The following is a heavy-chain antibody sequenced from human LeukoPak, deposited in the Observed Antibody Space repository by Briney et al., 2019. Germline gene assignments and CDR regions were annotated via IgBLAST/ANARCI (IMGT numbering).Heavy chain of an antibody. V-gene: IGHV4-39*01. J-gene: IGHJ3*01. D-gene: IGHD2-2*01. CDR2: FYYDGST. CDR3: VRRAHVDMPV. CDR1: GGSFSSSSYY. Sequence: SETLSLTCTVSGGSFSSSSYYWAWIRRPPGKGPEWIGSFYYDGSTYYNPSLKSRVTVSVDTSKNQFSLRLTSVSAADTAFYYCVRRAHVDMPVWGQGTLVTVSS.